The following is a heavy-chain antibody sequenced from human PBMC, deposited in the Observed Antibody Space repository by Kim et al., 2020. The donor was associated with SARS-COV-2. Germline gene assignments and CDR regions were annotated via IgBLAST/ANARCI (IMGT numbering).Heavy chain of an antibody. D-gene: IGHD6-13*01. CDR3: ARGDTARAVAAAGPAYNWFDP. Sequence: GESLKISCKGSGYSFTSYWISWVRQMPGKGLEWMGRIDPSDSYTNYSPSFQGHVTISADKSISTAYLQWSSLKASDTAMYYCARGDTARAVAAAGPAYNWFDPWGQGTLVTVSS. V-gene: IGHV5-10-1*01. CDR1: GYSFTSYW. CDR2: IDPSDSYT. J-gene: IGHJ5*02.